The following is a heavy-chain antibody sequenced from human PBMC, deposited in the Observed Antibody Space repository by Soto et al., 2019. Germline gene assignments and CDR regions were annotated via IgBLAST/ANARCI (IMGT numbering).Heavy chain of an antibody. CDR2: INPNSGGT. J-gene: IGHJ6*02. CDR1: GYTFTGYY. D-gene: IGHD2-2*01. Sequence: ASVKVSCKASGYTFTGYYMHWVRQAPGQGLEWMGWINPNSGGTNYAQKFQGWVTMTRDTSISTAYMELSRLRSDDTAGYYCARAPYCSSTSCYPLMRYGMDVWGQGTTVTVSS. V-gene: IGHV1-2*04. CDR3: ARAPYCSSTSCYPLMRYGMDV.